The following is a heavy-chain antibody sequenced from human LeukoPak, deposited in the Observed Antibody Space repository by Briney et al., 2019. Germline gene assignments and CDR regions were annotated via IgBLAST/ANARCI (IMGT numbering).Heavy chain of an antibody. J-gene: IGHJ4*02. CDR2: IKEDGSEK. D-gene: IGHD2-21*01. CDR1: AFIFSGHW. CDR3: ARGDRVGITTGHFDY. V-gene: IGHV3-7*03. Sequence: GGSLRLSCEGSAFIFSGHWMNWVRQTPGKGLEWVASIKEDGSEKYYVDSVKGRFTISRDDVKGSLFLQMDSLGADDTAVYFCARGDRVGITTGHFDYWGQGALVTVSS.